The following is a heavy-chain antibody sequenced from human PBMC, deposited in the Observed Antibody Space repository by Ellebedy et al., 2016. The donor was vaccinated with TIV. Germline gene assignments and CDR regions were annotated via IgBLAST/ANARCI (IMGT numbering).Heavy chain of an antibody. CDR2: ISVDGSKE. J-gene: IGHJ4*02. CDR1: GFTLSDYA. CDR3: AREENSGWDWVGKY. V-gene: IGHV3-30-3*01. Sequence: GESLKISXAASGFTLSDYAMHWVRQAPGKGLEWVTLISVDGSKEYYADSVKGRFTVSRDNSKNTLYLQMNSLRTEDTAVYYCAREENSGWDWVGKYWGQGALVTVSS. D-gene: IGHD3-22*01.